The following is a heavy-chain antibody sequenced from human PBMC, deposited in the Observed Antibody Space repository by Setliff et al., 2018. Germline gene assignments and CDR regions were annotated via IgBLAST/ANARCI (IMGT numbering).Heavy chain of an antibody. V-gene: IGHV3-23*01. CDR3: AKGGSTSCYTEIDY. CDR1: GFTFSSYA. CDR2: ISGSGGST. D-gene: IGHD2-2*02. Sequence: GGSLRLSCAASGFTFSSYAMSWVRQAPGKGLEWVSAISGSGGSTYYADSVKGRFTISRDNSKSTLYLQMLSLRAEDTAVYYCAKGGSTSCYTEIDYWGQGTLVTVSS. J-gene: IGHJ4*02.